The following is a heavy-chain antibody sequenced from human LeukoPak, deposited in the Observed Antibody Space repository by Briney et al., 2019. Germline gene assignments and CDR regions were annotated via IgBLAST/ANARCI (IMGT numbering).Heavy chain of an antibody. CDR3: ARGVNSATDW. J-gene: IGHJ4*02. D-gene: IGHD3-10*01. V-gene: IGHV3-7*01. CDR1: DFAFSSYW. CDR2: INGDGRDT. Sequence: GGSLRLSCAASDFAFSSYWMNWVRQAPGKGLEWVANINGDGRDTYYVGSVRGRFTISRDNADNSLYLQMHNLRGDDTAVYYCARGVNSATDWWGQGTLVTVSS.